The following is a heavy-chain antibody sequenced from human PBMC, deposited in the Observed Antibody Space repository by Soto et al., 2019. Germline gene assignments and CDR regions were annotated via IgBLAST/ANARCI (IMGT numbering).Heavy chain of an antibody. J-gene: IGHJ4*02. V-gene: IGHV4-59*01. CDR1: GGSMRDYY. Sequence: QVQLQESGPRLVKPSETLSLTCSVSGGSMRDYYWSWLRQSPGQGPEWIGYIYYSGNTNYNPSLKRRVTISGEMPTRLFSLKLSSVTAADTAVYYCARQLGLWQPLDYWGRGTLVTVSS. CDR2: IYYSGNT. CDR3: ARQLGLWQPLDY. D-gene: IGHD1-1*01.